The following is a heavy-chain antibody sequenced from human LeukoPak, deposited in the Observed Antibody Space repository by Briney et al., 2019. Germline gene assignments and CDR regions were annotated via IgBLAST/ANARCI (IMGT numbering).Heavy chain of an antibody. CDR2: IYYSGST. V-gene: IGHV4-39*01. CDR1: GGSISSSSYY. Sequence: PSETLSLTCTVSGGSISSSSYYWGWIRQPPGKGLEWIGSIYYSGSTYYNPSLKSRVTISVDTSKNQFSLKLSSVTAADTAVYYCASRDKAVAIIDYWGQGTLVTVSS. J-gene: IGHJ4*02. CDR3: ASRDKAVAIIDY. D-gene: IGHD6-19*01.